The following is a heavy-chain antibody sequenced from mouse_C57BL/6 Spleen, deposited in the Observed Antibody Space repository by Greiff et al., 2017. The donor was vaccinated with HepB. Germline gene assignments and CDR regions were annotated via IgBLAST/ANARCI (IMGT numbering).Heavy chain of an antibody. D-gene: IGHD2-3*01. J-gene: IGHJ2*01. Sequence: EVQLVESEGGLVQPGSSMKLSCTASGFTFSDYYMAWVRQVPEKGLEWVANINYDGSSTYYLDSLKSRFIISRDNAKNILYLQMSSLKSEDTATYYCARALYDGYYESFDYWGQGTTLTVSS. V-gene: IGHV5-16*01. CDR3: ARALYDGYYESFDY. CDR2: INYDGSST. CDR1: GFTFSDYY.